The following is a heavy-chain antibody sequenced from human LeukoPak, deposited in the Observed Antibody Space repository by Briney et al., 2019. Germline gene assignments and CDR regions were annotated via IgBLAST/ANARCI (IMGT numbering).Heavy chain of an antibody. CDR3: AKDRGYSYGYVRCYFDY. CDR1: GFTFSSYA. Sequence: GGSLRLPCAASGFTFSSYAMSWVRQAPGKGLEWVSAISGSGGSTYYADSVKGRFTISRDNSKNTLYLQMNSLRAEDTAVYYCAKDRGYSYGYVRCYFDYWGQGTLVTVSS. D-gene: IGHD5-18*01. V-gene: IGHV3-23*01. J-gene: IGHJ4*02. CDR2: ISGSGGST.